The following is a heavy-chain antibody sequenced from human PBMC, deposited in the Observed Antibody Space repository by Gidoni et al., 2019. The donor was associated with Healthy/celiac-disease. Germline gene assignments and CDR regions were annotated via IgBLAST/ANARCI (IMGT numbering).Heavy chain of an antibody. J-gene: IGHJ5*02. Sequence: QVQLQQWGAGLLKPSETLSLTCAVYGGSFSGYYWSWIRQPPGKGLEWIGEINHSGSTNYNPSLKSRVTISVDTSKNQFSLKLSSVTAADTAVYYCASPPRSQFGPWGQGTLVTVSS. CDR3: ASPPRSQFGP. CDR2: INHSGST. V-gene: IGHV4-34*01. CDR1: GGSFSGYY.